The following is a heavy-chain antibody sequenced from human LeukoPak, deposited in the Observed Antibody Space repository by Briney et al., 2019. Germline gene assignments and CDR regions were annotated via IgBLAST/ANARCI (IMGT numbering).Heavy chain of an antibody. CDR3: ARVLCRDIVVVPAENYYGMDV. CDR1: GFTFNNW. V-gene: IGHV3-7*01. D-gene: IGHD2-2*01. J-gene: IGHJ6*04. Sequence: GGSLRLSCTASGFTFNNWMSWVRQAPGKGLEWVASIRPDGSKEYYLDSVKGRFTISRDNAKNSLYLQMNSLRAEDTAVYYCARVLCRDIVVVPAENYYGMDVWGKGTTVTVSS. CDR2: IRPDGSKE.